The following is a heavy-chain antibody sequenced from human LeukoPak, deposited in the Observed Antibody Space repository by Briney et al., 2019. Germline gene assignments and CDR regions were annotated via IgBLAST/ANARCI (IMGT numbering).Heavy chain of an antibody. Sequence: SETLSLTCGVSGYSISGGYYWGWIRQPPGKGLEWIGSIHHSGTTQYNPSLESRVTISVDTSKNQFSLKLISVTAADTAVYYCARFPHDSRGGYDIFYYMDVWGKGSTVTVSS. V-gene: IGHV4-38-2*01. CDR3: ARFPHDSRGGYDIFYYMDV. CDR2: IHHSGTT. CDR1: GYSISGGYY. J-gene: IGHJ6*03. D-gene: IGHD5-12*01.